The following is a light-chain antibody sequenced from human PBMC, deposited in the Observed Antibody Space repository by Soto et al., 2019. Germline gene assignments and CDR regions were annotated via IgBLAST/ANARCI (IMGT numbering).Light chain of an antibody. J-gene: IGLJ2*01. CDR2: EDS. V-gene: IGLV6-57*04. Sequence: NFILTQPHSVSGSPGKTVTISCTRSTGNIASNYVQWYRQRPGSAPSTVIFEDSQRPSGVPDRFSGSIDSSSNSASLTISGLTTEDEADYYCQSYGATSVVFGGGTKPPS. CDR1: TGNIASNY. CDR3: QSYGATSVV.